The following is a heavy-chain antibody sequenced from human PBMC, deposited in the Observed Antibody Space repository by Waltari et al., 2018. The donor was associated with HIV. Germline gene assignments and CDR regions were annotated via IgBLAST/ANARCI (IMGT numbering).Heavy chain of an antibody. D-gene: IGHD6-19*01. J-gene: IGHJ4*02. CDR3: ARDPIAVAGGGGY. Sequence: QVQLQESGPGLVKPSETLSLTCAVSGYSISRGYYWGWIRQPPGKGLEWIGSIYHSGSTYYNPSLKSRVTISVDTSKNQFSLKLSSVTAADTAVYYCARDPIAVAGGGGYWGQGTLVTVSS. CDR1: GYSISRGYY. CDR2: IYHSGST. V-gene: IGHV4-38-2*02.